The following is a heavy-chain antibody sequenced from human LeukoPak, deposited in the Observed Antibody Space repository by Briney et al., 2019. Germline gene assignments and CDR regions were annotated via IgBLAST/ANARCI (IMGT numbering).Heavy chain of an antibody. Sequence: GESLKISCKGSGYSFTNYWIAWVRQMPGKGLEWMGIIYPGDSDTTYSPSFQGQITISGDKSISTAYLQWSSLKASDTAMYYCASGSIEAAGSSFDYWGQATLVTVCS. V-gene: IGHV5-51*01. D-gene: IGHD6-13*01. CDR2: IYPGDSDT. CDR3: ASGSIEAAGSSFDY. J-gene: IGHJ4*02. CDR1: GYSFTNYW.